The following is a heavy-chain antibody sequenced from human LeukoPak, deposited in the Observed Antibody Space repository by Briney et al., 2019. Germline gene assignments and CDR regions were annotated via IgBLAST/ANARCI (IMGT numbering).Heavy chain of an antibody. CDR1: GGSISSYY. V-gene: IGHV4-59*01. CDR2: IYYSGST. CDR3: ARGGFGELLTY. J-gene: IGHJ4*02. D-gene: IGHD3-10*01. Sequence: SETLSLTCTVSGGSISSYYWSWIRQPPGKGLEWIGYIYYSGSTNYNPSLKSRVTISVDTSKNQFSLKLSSVTAADTAVYYCARGGFGELLTYWGQGTLVTVSS.